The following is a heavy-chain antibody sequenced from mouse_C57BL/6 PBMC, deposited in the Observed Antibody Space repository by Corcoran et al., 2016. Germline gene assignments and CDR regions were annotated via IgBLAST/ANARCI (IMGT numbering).Heavy chain of an antibody. J-gene: IGHJ4*01. V-gene: IGHV1-76*01. CDR2: IYPGSGNT. CDR3: ARDNYGSSPPMDY. CDR1: GYTFTDYY. D-gene: IGHD1-1*01. Sequence: QVQLKQSGAELVRPGASVKLSCKASGYTFTDYYINWVKQRPGQGLEWFGRIYPGSGNTYYNEKFKGKATLTAEKSSSTAYMKLSSLTSEDSAVYFCARDNYGSSPPMDYWGQGTSVTVSS.